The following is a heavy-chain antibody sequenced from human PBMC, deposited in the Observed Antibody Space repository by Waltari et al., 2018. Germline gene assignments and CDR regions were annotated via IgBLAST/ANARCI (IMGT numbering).Heavy chain of an antibody. V-gene: IGHV4-39*07. D-gene: IGHD3-22*01. J-gene: IGHJ3*02. Sequence: QLQLHESGPGLVKPSETLSLTCTVSGGSISSSSYYWGWIRQPPGKGLEWIGSIYYSGSTYYNPSLKSRVTISVDTSKNQFSLKLSSVTAADTAVYYCASFSYYDSSGSAFDIWGQGTMVTVSS. CDR1: GGSISSSSYY. CDR3: ASFSYYDSSGSAFDI. CDR2: IYYSGST.